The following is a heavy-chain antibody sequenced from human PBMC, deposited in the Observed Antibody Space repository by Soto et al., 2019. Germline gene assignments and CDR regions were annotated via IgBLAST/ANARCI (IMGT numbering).Heavy chain of an antibody. CDR2: IYYSGST. J-gene: IGHJ3*02. CDR3: ARYLMWEQLPPDSFVI. D-gene: IGHD1-26*01. V-gene: IGHV4-59*01. Sequence: PSETLSLTCTVSGGSISNFYWSWIRQPPGKGLEWIGYIYYSGSTHYNTSLQSRVTISVDTSKKQFSLKLPSVTAADTAVYYCARYLMWEQLPPDSFVIWGQATLVAGS. CDR1: GGSISNFY.